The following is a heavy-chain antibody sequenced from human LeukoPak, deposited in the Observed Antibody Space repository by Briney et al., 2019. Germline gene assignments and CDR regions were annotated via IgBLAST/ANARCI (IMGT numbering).Heavy chain of an antibody. J-gene: IGHJ5*02. CDR1: GGTFSSYA. Sequence: ASVKVSCKASGGTFSSYAISWVRQAPGQGLEWMGGIIPIFGTANYAQKFQGRVTITADESMSTAYMELSSLRSEDTAVYYCARAASIVVVPAALMYNWFDPWGQGTLVTVSS. V-gene: IGHV1-69*13. CDR2: IIPIFGTA. D-gene: IGHD2-2*01. CDR3: ARAASIVVVPAALMYNWFDP.